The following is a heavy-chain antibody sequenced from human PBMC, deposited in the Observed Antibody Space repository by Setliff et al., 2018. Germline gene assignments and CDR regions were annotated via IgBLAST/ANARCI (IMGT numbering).Heavy chain of an antibody. D-gene: IGHD6-6*01. CDR2: INYSGSS. CDR1: GGAIDNRYY. Sequence: PSETLSLTCAVSGGAIDNRYYWGWIRQPPGKGLDWIGNINYSGSSYYNPSLKSRVTISVDTSKSHFSLRLRSLTAADTAVYYCARMAVRVASRPSSPLDYYYYMDLWGKGATVTVSS. V-gene: IGHV4-39*02. CDR3: ARMAVRVASRPSSPLDYYYYMDL. J-gene: IGHJ6*03.